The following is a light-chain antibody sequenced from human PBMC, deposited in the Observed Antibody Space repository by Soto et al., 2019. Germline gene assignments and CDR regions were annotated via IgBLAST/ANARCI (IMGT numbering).Light chain of an antibody. J-gene: IGLJ1*01. Sequence: QSVLTQPPSASGSPGQRVTISCSGSSSKIGSNTVNWYQQLPGTAPKLLIYTNSQRPPGVPDRFSGSKSGTSASLAISGLQSEDEADYYCAAWDDSLNGLYVFGTGTKVTVL. CDR2: TNS. CDR3: AAWDDSLNGLYV. CDR1: SSKIGSNT. V-gene: IGLV1-44*01.